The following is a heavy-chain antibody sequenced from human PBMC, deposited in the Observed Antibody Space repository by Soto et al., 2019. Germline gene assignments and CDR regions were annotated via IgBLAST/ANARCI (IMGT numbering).Heavy chain of an antibody. J-gene: IGHJ4*02. V-gene: IGHV4-59*01. CDR1: GGSISSYY. D-gene: IGHD6-19*01. CDR2: IYYSGST. CDR3: ARDSGVGGWPFYYFDY. Sequence: PSETLSLTCTVSGGSISSYYWSWIRQPPGKGLEWIGYIYYSGSTNYNPSIKSRVTISVDTSKNQFSLKLSSVTAADTAVYYCARDSGVGGWPFYYFDYWGQGTLVTVSS.